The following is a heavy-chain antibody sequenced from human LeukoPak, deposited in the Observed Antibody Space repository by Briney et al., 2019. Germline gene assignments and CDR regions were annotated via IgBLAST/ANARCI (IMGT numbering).Heavy chain of an antibody. CDR2: INHNGNVN. D-gene: IGHD3-16*01. CDR1: GFIFSSYS. Sequence: GGSLRLSCVASGFIFSSYSMNWARQAPGKGLEWVASINHNGNVNYYVDSVKGRFTISRDNAKNSLYLQMSNLRAEDTAVYFCARGGGLDVWGQGATVTVSS. J-gene: IGHJ6*02. V-gene: IGHV3-7*03. CDR3: ARGGGLDV.